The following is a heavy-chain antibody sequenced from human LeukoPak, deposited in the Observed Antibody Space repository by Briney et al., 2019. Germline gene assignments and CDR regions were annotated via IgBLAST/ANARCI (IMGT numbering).Heavy chain of an antibody. J-gene: IGHJ4*02. Sequence: PGGSLRLSCTASGFTLSSYEMSWIRQAPGKGLEWVSSIDYSGGSTHYADSVMGRFTISRDNSKNTLYLQMNSLRAEDTAVYYCARVYYDILTGCSNFDYWGQGTLVTVSS. CDR2: IDYSGGST. D-gene: IGHD3-9*01. CDR1: GFTLSSYE. CDR3: ARVYYDILTGCSNFDY. V-gene: IGHV3-23*01.